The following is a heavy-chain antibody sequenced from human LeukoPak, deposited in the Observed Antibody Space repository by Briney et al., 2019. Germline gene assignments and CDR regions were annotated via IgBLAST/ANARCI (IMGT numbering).Heavy chain of an antibody. V-gene: IGHV3-30*04. D-gene: IGHD6-6*01. CDR2: ISYDGSNK. J-gene: IGHJ4*02. CDR1: GFTFSSYA. CDR3: ASSEYSSSSGLDY. Sequence: GGSLRLSCAASGFTFSSYAMHWVRQAPGKGLEWVAVISYDGSNKYYADSVKGRFTISRDSSKSTLYLQMNSLRAEDTAVYYCASSEYSSSSGLDYWGQGTLVTVSS.